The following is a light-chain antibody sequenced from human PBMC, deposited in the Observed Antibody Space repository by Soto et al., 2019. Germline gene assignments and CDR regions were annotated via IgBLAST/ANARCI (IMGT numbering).Light chain of an antibody. CDR3: KSYAGSNTYV. CDR2: NKN. CDR1: RSNIGSHP. V-gene: IGLV1-44*01. Sequence: QSVLTQPPSASGTPGQRVTVSCSGSRSNIGSHPVHWYQQLPGTAPKLLIFNKNLRPSGVPDRFSGSKSGNTASLTVSGLQAADEADYFCKSYAGSNTYVFGSGTKLTVL. J-gene: IGLJ1*01.